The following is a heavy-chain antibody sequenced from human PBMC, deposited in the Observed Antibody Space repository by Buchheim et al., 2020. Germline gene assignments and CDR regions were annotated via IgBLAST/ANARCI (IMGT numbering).Heavy chain of an antibody. CDR2: ISSSSSYT. CDR1: GFTFSDYY. J-gene: IGHJ1*01. Sequence: VQLVESGGGLIQPGGSLRLSCAASGFTFSDYYMSWIRQAPGKGLEWVSYISSSSSYTNYADSVKGRFTISRDNAKNSLYLQMNSLRAEDTAVYYCARDFLDYYDSSGYYFREEYFQHWGQGTL. D-gene: IGHD3-22*01. V-gene: IGHV3-11*06. CDR3: ARDFLDYYDSSGYYFREEYFQH.